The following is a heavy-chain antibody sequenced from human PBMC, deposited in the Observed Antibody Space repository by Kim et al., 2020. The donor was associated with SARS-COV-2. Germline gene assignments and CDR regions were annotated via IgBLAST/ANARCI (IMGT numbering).Heavy chain of an antibody. Sequence: RVTISVDTSKNQFSLKLSSVTAADTAVYYCARGRRIEISRLLWFGELIDYWGQGTLVTVSS. J-gene: IGHJ4*02. V-gene: IGHV4-34*01. D-gene: IGHD3-10*01. CDR3: ARGRRIEISRLLWFGELIDY.